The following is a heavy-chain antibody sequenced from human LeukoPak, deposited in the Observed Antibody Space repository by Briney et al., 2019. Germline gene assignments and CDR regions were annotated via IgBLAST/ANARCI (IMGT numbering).Heavy chain of an antibody. D-gene: IGHD5-24*01. Sequence: GGSLRLSCATSGXTFSSYAMSWVRQAPGKGLEWVSGIGASGGSTYYADSVKGRFTISRDNSKNTLYLQMNSLRVEDTAMYFCAKDIQLSTWGLGTLVTVSS. CDR3: AKDIQLST. J-gene: IGHJ3*01. CDR2: IGASGGST. V-gene: IGHV3-23*01. CDR1: GXTFSSYA.